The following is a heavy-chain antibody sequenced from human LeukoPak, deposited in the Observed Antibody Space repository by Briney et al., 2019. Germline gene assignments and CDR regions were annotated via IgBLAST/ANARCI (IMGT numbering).Heavy chain of an antibody. CDR1: GFTFGNNA. CDR2: IGGRGGGT. Sequence: GGSLRLSCVASGFTFGNNAMSWVRQAPGKGLEWVSGIGGRGGGTSYADSVKGRFTISRDDSKNTLYLQMNSLRAEDTAIYYCAKDWGYGSGSYYPNWFDSWGQGTLVSVSS. V-gene: IGHV3-23*01. CDR3: AKDWGYGSGSYYPNWFDS. D-gene: IGHD3-10*01. J-gene: IGHJ5*01.